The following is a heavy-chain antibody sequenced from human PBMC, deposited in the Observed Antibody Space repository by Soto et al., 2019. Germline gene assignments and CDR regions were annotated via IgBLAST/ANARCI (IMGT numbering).Heavy chain of an antibody. V-gene: IGHV1-46*01. Sequence: ASVKVSCEASGYTFTSYYIHWVRQAPGQGLEWMGIINPSGGSTIYAQKFQGRVTMTRDTSTSTVYMELSSLRSEDTAVYYCAREYNWNYPYGMDVWGQGTTVTVSS. J-gene: IGHJ6*02. CDR2: INPSGGST. CDR3: AREYNWNYPYGMDV. D-gene: IGHD1-7*01. CDR1: GYTFTSYY.